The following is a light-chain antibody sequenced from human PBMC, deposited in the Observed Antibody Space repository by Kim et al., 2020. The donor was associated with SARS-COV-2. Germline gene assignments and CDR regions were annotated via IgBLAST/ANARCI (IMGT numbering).Light chain of an antibody. V-gene: IGLV3-9*01. Sequence: SYELTQPLSVSVALGQTARLTCGGNNIQTLNVHWYRQKPGRAPVLVMYKDSKRPSGIPERFSGSNSGNTATLTISRAQADDEAEYFCQVWDSGTWVFGGG. CDR1: NIQTLN. J-gene: IGLJ3*02. CDR3: QVWDSGTWV. CDR2: KDS.